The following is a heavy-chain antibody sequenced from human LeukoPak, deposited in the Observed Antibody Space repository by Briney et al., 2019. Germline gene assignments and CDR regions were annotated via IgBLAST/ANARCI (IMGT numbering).Heavy chain of an antibody. Sequence: GASVKVSCKASGYTFTSYAMHWVRQAPGQRLEWMGWINAGNGNTKYSQEFQGRVTITRDTPASTAYMEQSSLRSEDMAVYYCARSYSSSWYYFDYWGQGTLVTVSS. J-gene: IGHJ4*02. V-gene: IGHV1-3*03. CDR3: ARSYSSSWYYFDY. D-gene: IGHD6-13*01. CDR1: GYTFTSYA. CDR2: INAGNGNT.